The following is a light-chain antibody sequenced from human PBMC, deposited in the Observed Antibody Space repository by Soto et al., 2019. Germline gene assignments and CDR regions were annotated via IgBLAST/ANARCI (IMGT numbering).Light chain of an antibody. CDR3: SSYTSSSTPV. V-gene: IGLV2-18*02. J-gene: IGLJ2*01. Sequence: QSALTQPPSVSGSPGQSVTISCTGTSSDVGSYNRVSWYQQPPGTAPKLMIYEVSNRPSGVPDRFSGSKSGNTAPLTISGLQAEDEADYYCSSYTSSSTPVFGGGTKLTVL. CDR2: EVS. CDR1: SSDVGSYNR.